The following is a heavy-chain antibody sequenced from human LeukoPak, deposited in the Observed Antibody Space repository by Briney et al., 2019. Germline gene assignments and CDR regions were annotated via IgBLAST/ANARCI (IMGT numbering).Heavy chain of an antibody. J-gene: IGHJ6*03. Sequence: SETLSLTCIVSGGSISGGSSYWGWIRQPPGKGLEWIGSIYYSGSTYYNPSLKSRVTISVDTSKNQFSLKLSSVTAADTAVYYCAGPNYYYMDVWGKGTTVTVSS. CDR2: IYYSGST. CDR3: AGPNYYYMDV. CDR1: GGSISGGSSY. V-gene: IGHV4-39*01.